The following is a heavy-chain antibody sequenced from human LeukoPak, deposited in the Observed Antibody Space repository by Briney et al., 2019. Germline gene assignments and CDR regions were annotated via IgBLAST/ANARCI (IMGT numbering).Heavy chain of an antibody. Sequence: TSSETLSLTCTVSGGSISSGGYYWGWIRQPPGKGLEWIGSIYYSGSTYYNPSLKSRVTISVDTSKNQFSLKLSSVTAADTAVYYCARDQGLPNWNDFDYWGQGTLVTVSS. CDR2: IYYSGST. V-gene: IGHV4-39*07. J-gene: IGHJ4*02. D-gene: IGHD1-20*01. CDR3: ARDQGLPNWNDFDY. CDR1: GGSISSGGYY.